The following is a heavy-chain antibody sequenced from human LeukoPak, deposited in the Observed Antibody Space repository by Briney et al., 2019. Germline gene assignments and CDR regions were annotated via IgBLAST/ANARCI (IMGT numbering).Heavy chain of an antibody. CDR1: GFTFSNYA. D-gene: IGHD6-25*01. V-gene: IGHV3-23*01. CDR3: AKDRVAAAWLTSRFDY. J-gene: IGHJ4*02. Sequence: GSLRLSCAASGFTFSNYAMSWVRQAPGKGLEWVSCVIGNAGSTNYAASVTGRFTISRDNSKNTLSLQMDSLRAEHTAVHYCAKDRVAAAWLTSRFDYWGQGTLVTASS. CDR2: VIGNAGST.